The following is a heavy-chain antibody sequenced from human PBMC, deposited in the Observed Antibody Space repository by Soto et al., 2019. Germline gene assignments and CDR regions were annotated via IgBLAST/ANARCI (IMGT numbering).Heavy chain of an antibody. V-gene: IGHV3-30*14. Sequence: PGGSLRLSCAASGFTLSRFVLHWVRQAPGKGLEWVAVISNEGNNTYYADSVKGRFTISRDNSKNTLYLQMNSLRAEDTAVYYCARDPTYFYDSSGYYDYWGQGTLVTVSS. CDR1: GFTLSRFV. D-gene: IGHD3-22*01. CDR2: ISNEGNNT. CDR3: ARDPTYFYDSSGYYDY. J-gene: IGHJ4*02.